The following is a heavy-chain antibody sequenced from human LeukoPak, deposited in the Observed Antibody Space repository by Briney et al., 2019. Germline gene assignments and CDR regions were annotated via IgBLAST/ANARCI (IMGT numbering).Heavy chain of an antibody. CDR3: ARGVVARTFDH. V-gene: IGHV4-59*01. J-gene: IGHJ4*02. CDR2: LDYSGNT. CDR1: GGYISRYY. D-gene: IGHD3-3*01. Sequence: PSETLSLTCTVSGGYISRYYWNWIRQPPGKGLEWIGHLDYSGNTNYKPSLRSRVSISIDTSKNHDSLKLTSVTAADTAVYFCARGVVARTFDHWGQGTLVTVSS.